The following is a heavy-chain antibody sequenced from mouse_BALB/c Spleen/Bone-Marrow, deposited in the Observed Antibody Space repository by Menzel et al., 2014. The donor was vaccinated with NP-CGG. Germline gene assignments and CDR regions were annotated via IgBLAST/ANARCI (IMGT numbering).Heavy chain of an antibody. V-gene: IGHV3-6*02. CDR3: AREPYDGFLFEY. J-gene: IGHJ2*01. CDR2: ISDDGSN. D-gene: IGHD2-3*01. Sequence: EVQLQQSGPGLVKPSQSLSLTCSVTGYSITSGYYWNWIRQFPGNQLEWMGYISDDGSNNYNPSLKNRISITRDTSKNQFFLKLISVTTEDTATYYCAREPYDGFLFEYWGQGTTLTVSS. CDR1: GYSITSGYY.